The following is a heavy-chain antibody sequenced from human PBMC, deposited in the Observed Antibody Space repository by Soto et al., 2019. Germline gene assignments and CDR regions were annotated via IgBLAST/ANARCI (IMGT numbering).Heavy chain of an antibody. Sequence: QVQLVQSGAEVKKPGSSVKVSCKASGGTFSSYAISWVRQAPGQGLEWMGEIIPIFGTANYAQKFQGRVTITADESTSTAYMELSSLRSEDTAVYYCARGQTVIRQGSYYYYYGMDVWGQGTTVTVSS. CDR1: GGTFSSYA. CDR2: IIPIFGTA. J-gene: IGHJ6*02. D-gene: IGHD4-17*01. CDR3: ARGQTVIRQGSYYYYYGMDV. V-gene: IGHV1-69*01.